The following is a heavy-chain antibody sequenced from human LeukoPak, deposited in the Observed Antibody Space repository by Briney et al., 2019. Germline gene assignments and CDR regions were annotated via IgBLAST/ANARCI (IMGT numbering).Heavy chain of an antibody. D-gene: IGHD2-21*01. CDR3: ARDIPSFDY. Sequence: ASVKVSCKASGYTFTSYGISWVRQAPGQGLEWMGWISPNNGNTNYIQKFQGRVTMTTDTSTTTAYMELRSLRSDDTAVYYCARDIPSFDYWGQGTLVSVSS. CDR1: GYTFTSYG. V-gene: IGHV1-18*01. CDR2: ISPNNGNT. J-gene: IGHJ4*02.